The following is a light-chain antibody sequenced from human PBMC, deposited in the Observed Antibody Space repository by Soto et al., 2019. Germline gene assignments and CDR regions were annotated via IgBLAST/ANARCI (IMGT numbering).Light chain of an antibody. J-gene: IGKJ1*01. CDR1: QSISTW. V-gene: IGKV1-5*01. CDR3: QQYNSYWK. CDR2: DAS. Sequence: IPMTHSPSTLSSSLLYRFTITFGASQSISTWLAWYQHKPVKAPKLLIYDASSLESGVPSRFSGSGSGTEFTLTISSLQPDDFATYYCQQYNSYWKFGQGTKVDI.